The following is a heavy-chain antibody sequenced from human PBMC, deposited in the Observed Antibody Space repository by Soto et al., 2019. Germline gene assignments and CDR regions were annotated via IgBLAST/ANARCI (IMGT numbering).Heavy chain of an antibody. CDR2: IWYDGSNK. CDR1: GFTFSSYG. V-gene: IGHV3-33*01. D-gene: IGHD6-19*01. Sequence: PGGSLRLSCAASGFTFSSYGMHWVRQAPGKGLEWVAVIWYDGSNKYYADSVKGRFTISRDNSKNTLYLQMNSLRAEDTAVYYCARDVEQWYYMDVWGKGTTVTVSS. CDR3: ARDVEQWYYMDV. J-gene: IGHJ6*03.